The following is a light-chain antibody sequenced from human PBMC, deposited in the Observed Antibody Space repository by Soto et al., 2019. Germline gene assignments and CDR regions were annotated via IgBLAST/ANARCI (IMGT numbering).Light chain of an antibody. J-gene: IGKJ4*01. CDR3: QQANSFPLT. CDR2: TGS. CDR1: QGISNW. V-gene: IGKV1-12*01. Sequence: DIQMTQSPSSVSASVGDRVSITCRASQGISNWLAWYQQKPGRAPKLLIYTGSSLQSVVPSRFSGNGSWTDFTLTISSLQPEYVATYSCQQANSFPLTFGGGTNVEIK.